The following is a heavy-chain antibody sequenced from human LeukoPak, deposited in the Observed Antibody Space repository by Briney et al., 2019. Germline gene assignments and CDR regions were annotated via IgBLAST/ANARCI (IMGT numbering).Heavy chain of an antibody. J-gene: IGHJ6*02. Sequence: GGSLRLSCAASGFTASSNYMSWVRQAPGKGLEWVSVIYSGGNTYYADSVKGRFTISRDNSKNTLYLQMNSLRAEDTAVYYCARDSSYCSSTSCYTLYYGMDVWGQGTTVTVSS. CDR2: IYSGGNT. V-gene: IGHV3-53*01. CDR3: ARDSSYCSSTSCYTLYYGMDV. CDR1: GFTASSNY. D-gene: IGHD2-2*02.